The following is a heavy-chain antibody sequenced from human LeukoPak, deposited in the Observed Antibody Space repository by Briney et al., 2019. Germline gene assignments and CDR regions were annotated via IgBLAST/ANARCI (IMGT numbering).Heavy chain of an antibody. CDR1: GFTFNSYG. V-gene: IGHV3-21*01. Sequence: GGSLRLSCAASGFTFNSYGMNWVRQAPGKGLEWVSSLSSTSSYKYYADSLKGRFTISRDNAKNSLYLQMNSLRAEDTAVYYCASDAIAAAGSWYFDYWGQGTLVTVSS. D-gene: IGHD6-13*01. CDR3: ASDAIAAAGSWYFDY. J-gene: IGHJ4*02. CDR2: LSSTSSYK.